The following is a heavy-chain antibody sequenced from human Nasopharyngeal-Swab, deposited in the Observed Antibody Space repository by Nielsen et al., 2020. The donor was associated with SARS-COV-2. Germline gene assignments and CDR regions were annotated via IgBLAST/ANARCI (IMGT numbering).Heavy chain of an antibody. Sequence: GESLKISCAASGFTFSSYDMHWVRQVTGEGLEWVSAIGTAGDTYYPGSVKGRFTISRENAKSSLYLQMNSLRAGDTAVYYCARASQYSSTWALTSPYFDYWGQGTLVTVSS. J-gene: IGHJ4*02. D-gene: IGHD6-19*01. V-gene: IGHV3-13*01. CDR1: GFTFSSYD. CDR3: ARASQYSSTWALTSPYFDY. CDR2: IGTAGDT.